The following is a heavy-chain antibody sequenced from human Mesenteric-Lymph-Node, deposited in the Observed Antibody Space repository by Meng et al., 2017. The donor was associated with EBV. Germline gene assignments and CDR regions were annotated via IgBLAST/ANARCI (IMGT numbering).Heavy chain of an antibody. J-gene: IGHJ4*02. CDR3: ARDISGYYHLQG. CDR1: GYTFSDYY. V-gene: IGHV1-2*06. D-gene: IGHD3-3*01. CDR2: IYPKSGIN. Sequence: VQLVQSGAEVKKPGASVKVSCKGSGYTFSDYYIHWVRQAPGQGLEWMGRIYPKSGINHNALKFQGRITMTRDTSISTAYMELSGLRSDDTAVYFCARDISGYYHLQGWGQGTLVTVSS.